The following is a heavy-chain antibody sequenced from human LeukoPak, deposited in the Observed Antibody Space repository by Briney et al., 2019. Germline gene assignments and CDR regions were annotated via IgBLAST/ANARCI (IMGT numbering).Heavy chain of an antibody. D-gene: IGHD3-10*02. CDR3: ATGGYYYVRQAPFDY. J-gene: IGHJ4*02. V-gene: IGHV1-24*01. Sequence: ASVKVSCKVSGYTLTELSMHWVRQAPGKGLEWMGGFDPEDGETIYAQKFQGRVTMTEDTSTDTAYMELSSLRSEDTAVYYCATGGYYYVRQAPFDYWGQGTLVTVSS. CDR2: FDPEDGET. CDR1: GYTLTELS.